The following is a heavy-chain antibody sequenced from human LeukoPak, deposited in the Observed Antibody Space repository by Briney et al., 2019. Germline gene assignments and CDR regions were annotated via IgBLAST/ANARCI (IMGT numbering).Heavy chain of an antibody. CDR2: IYYSGST. D-gene: IGHD4-23*01. CDR1: GGSISSSSYY. J-gene: IGHJ4*02. Sequence: SETLSLTCTVSGGSISSSSYYWGWIRQPPGKGLEGIGSIYYSGSTYYNPSLKSRVTISVDTSKNHFSLKLRSVTAADTAVYFCARRRWASSNVDYWGQGTLVTVSS. CDR3: ARRRWASSNVDY. V-gene: IGHV4-39*02.